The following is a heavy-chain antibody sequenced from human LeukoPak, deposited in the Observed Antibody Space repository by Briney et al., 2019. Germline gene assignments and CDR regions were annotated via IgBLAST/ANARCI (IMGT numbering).Heavy chain of an antibody. CDR1: GYSFTNYW. CDR2: IYPADSDT. Sequence: GDSLKISCKGPGYSFTNYWIGWVRQMPGKGLEWMGLIYPADSDTRYSPSFQGQVTISADKSISTAYLQWSSLKASDTAMYYCARQFHMTAAGSTWGAAFDIWGQGTMVTVSS. V-gene: IGHV5-51*01. D-gene: IGHD6-13*01. CDR3: ARQFHMTAAGSTWGAAFDI. J-gene: IGHJ3*02.